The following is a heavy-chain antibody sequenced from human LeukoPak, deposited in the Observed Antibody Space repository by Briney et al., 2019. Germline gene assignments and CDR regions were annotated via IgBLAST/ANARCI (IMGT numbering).Heavy chain of an antibody. D-gene: IGHD3-22*01. CDR3: ARGKRRGYYDISGFDY. CDR2: IYYSGST. Sequence: PSETLSLTCTVSGGSISSYYWSWIRQPPGKGLEWIGYIYYSGSTNYNPPLKSRVTISVDTSKNQFSLKLSSVTAADTAVYYCARGKRRGYYDISGFDYWGQGTLVTVSS. V-gene: IGHV4-59*08. J-gene: IGHJ4*02. CDR1: GGSISSYY.